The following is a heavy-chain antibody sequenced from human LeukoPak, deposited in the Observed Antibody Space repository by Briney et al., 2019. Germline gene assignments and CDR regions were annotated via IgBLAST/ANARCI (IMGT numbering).Heavy chain of an antibody. V-gene: IGHV1-18*01. CDR3: ARNFGEGPFVVVDY. CDR2: ISANNGNT. CDR1: GYTFTICG. Sequence: ASVTVSFTSSGYTFTICGICWVRQAPGQGLEWMGWISANNGNTNYAQELQVRVTMTTDTSKTTAYMELRSLRPDDTAGYYRARNFGEGPFVVVDYWGQETLVTVSS. D-gene: IGHD2-2*01. J-gene: IGHJ4*02.